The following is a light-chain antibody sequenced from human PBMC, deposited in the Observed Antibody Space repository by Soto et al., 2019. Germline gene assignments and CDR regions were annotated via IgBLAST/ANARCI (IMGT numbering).Light chain of an antibody. CDR3: QSYDNSLSGSWV. V-gene: IGLV1-40*01. J-gene: IGLJ3*02. CDR2: GNN. Sequence: QSVLTQPPSVSGAPGQRVTISCTETRSNIGAGFDVHWYQQLPGAAPKLLIFGNNNRPSGVPDRVSGSKSGTSASLAITGLQAEDEADYYCQSYDNSLSGSWVFGGGTKVTVL. CDR1: RSNIGAGFD.